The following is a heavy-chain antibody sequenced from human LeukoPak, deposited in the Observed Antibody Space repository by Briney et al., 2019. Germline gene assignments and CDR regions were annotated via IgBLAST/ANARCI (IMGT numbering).Heavy chain of an antibody. CDR3: AIYSGYGTSAFDI. D-gene: IGHD5-12*01. V-gene: IGHV3-23*01. Sequence: GSLRLSCAASGFTFSSYAMTWVRQGPGEGLEWVSDISGGGGSTYYADSVKGRFTISRDNSKNTLYLQMHSLRAEDTAVYYCAIYSGYGTSAFDIWGQGTMVTVSS. CDR1: GFTFSSYA. CDR2: ISGGGGST. J-gene: IGHJ3*02.